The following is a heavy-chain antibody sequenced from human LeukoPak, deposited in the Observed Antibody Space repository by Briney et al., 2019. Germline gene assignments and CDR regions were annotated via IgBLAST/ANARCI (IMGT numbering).Heavy chain of an antibody. J-gene: IGHJ5*02. Sequence: GGSLRLSCAASGFTFSTYWMHWVRHAPGKGLVWVSHIKSDGSSTNYADSVKGRFTISRDNAKNTLYLQMNSLRAEDTAVYYCARRRNDGSNWFDPWGQGTLVTVSS. V-gene: IGHV3-74*01. CDR3: ARRRNDGSNWFDP. D-gene: IGHD1-1*01. CDR2: IKSDGSST. CDR1: GFTFSTYW.